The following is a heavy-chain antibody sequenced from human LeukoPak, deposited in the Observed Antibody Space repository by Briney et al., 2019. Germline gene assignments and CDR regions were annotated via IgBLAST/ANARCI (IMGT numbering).Heavy chain of an antibody. V-gene: IGHV3-74*01. Sequence: TGGSLRLSCAASGFTFSYYWMHWVRQAPGKGLVWVSRINHDGSSTTYTDSVKGRFTISRDNAKNTLYLQMNSLRAEDTAVYYCARAHYSTGRGYYFDYWGQGTLVTVSS. CDR2: INHDGSST. CDR3: ARAHYSTGRGYYFDY. CDR1: GFTFSYYW. D-gene: IGHD2-8*02. J-gene: IGHJ4*02.